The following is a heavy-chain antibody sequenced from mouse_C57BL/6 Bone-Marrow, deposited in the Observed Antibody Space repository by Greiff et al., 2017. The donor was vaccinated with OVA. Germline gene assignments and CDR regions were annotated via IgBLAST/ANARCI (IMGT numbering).Heavy chain of an antibody. D-gene: IGHD1-1*01. Sequence: EVKVEESGGGLVKPGGSLKLSCAASGFTFSSYTMSWVRQTPEKRLEWVATISGGGGNTYYPDSVKGRFTISRDNAKNTLYLQMSSLRSEDTALYYCARQDYGSSFRGAMDYWGQGTSVTVSS. J-gene: IGHJ4*01. CDR2: ISGGGGNT. CDR3: ARQDYGSSFRGAMDY. CDR1: GFTFSSYT. V-gene: IGHV5-9*01.